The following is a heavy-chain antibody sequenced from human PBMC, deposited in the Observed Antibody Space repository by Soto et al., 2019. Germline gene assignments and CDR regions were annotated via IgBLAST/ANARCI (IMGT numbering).Heavy chain of an antibody. D-gene: IGHD6-19*01. J-gene: IGHJ4*02. CDR3: ASGEYSSGWYPTGGFDY. CDR1: GYTFTSYG. Sequence: ASVKVSCKASGYTFTSYGISWVRQAPGQGLEWMGWISAYNGNTNYAQKLQGRVTMTTDTSTSTAYMELRGLRSDDTAVYYCASGEYSSGWYPTGGFDYWGQGTLVTVSS. CDR2: ISAYNGNT. V-gene: IGHV1-18*01.